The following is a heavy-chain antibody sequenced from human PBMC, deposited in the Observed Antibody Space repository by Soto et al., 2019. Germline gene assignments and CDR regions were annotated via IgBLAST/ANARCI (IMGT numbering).Heavy chain of an antibody. CDR3: VRDGTKTLRDWFDP. D-gene: IGHD1-1*01. Sequence: SETLSLTCTVSGASISGFYWSWIRKSAGKGLEWIGRVYATGTTDYNPSLKSRVMMSVDTSKKQFSLKLRSVTAADTAVYYCVRDGTKTLRDWFDPWGQGISVTVSS. CDR2: VYATGTT. CDR1: GASISGFY. J-gene: IGHJ5*02. V-gene: IGHV4-4*07.